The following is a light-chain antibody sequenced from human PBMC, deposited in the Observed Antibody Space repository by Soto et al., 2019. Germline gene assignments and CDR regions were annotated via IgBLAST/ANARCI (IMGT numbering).Light chain of an antibody. CDR3: QQSYSNPPT. J-gene: IGKJ2*01. V-gene: IGKV3-15*01. Sequence: EIVLTQSPVTLSVSPGERATLSCRASQSVNQKLGWYQQKPGQAPRLLIYVASYRATGIPARFSGSGSGTEYTLTISSLQPEDFATYSCQQSYSNPPTFAQGTKLEIK. CDR2: VAS. CDR1: QSVNQK.